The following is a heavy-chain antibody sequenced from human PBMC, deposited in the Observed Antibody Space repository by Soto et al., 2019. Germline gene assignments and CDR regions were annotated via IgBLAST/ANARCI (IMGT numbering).Heavy chain of an antibody. CDR2: VKSKNDGGTT. D-gene: IGHD3-22*01. Sequence: GGSLRLSDAASGFTFSHALINWVRQAPGKGLEWVGRVKSKNDGGTTDFAAPVKGRFAISRDDSKNMVYLEMNSLQTEDTAIYYCTTDSYITSIIVRFDYWGHGTLVTVSS. CDR3: TTDSYITSIIVRFDY. V-gene: IGHV3-15*07. CDR1: GFTFSHAL. J-gene: IGHJ4*01.